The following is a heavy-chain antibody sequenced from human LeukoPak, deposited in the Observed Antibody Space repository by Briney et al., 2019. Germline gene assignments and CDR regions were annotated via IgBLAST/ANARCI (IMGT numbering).Heavy chain of an antibody. CDR3: ARSAGYSGYDYGDY. J-gene: IGHJ4*02. CDR1: GFTFSSYA. V-gene: IGHV3-30-3*01. CDR2: ISYDGSNK. Sequence: GGSLRLSCAASGFTFSSYAMHWVRQAPGKGLEWVAVISYDGSNKYYAESVKGRFTISRDNSKNTPYLQMNSLRAEDTAVYYCARSAGYSGYDYGDYWGQGTLVTVSS. D-gene: IGHD5-12*01.